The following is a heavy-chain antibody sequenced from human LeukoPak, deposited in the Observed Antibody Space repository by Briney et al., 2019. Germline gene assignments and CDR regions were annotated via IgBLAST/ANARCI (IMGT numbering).Heavy chain of an antibody. CDR3: AKDPGITAAGPPHY. V-gene: IGHV3-30*18. Sequence: GGSLRLSCAASGFTFSSYGMHWVRQVPGKGLEWVAFISYDGSNKYYADSVKGRFTISRDNSKNTLYLQMNSLRAEDTAVYYCAKDPGITAAGPPHYWGQGTLVTVSS. CDR1: GFTFSSYG. D-gene: IGHD6-13*01. CDR2: ISYDGSNK. J-gene: IGHJ4*02.